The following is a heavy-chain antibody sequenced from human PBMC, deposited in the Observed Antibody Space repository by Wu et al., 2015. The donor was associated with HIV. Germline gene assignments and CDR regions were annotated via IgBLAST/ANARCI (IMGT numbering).Heavy chain of an antibody. CDR1: GYIFTSYY. V-gene: IGHV1/OR15-1*04. Sequence: QERLTQSGATLARPGTSLKMSCKASGYIFTSYYIHWVRLAPGQPLEWLGEINPRSGGTNYAQKFHDRIVVTSDTSTNTVYLEVKGLTSDDTATYYCSRSTSITLFGFIVGHYYYAMDVWGQGTAVVVSS. CDR3: SRSTSITLFGFIVGHYYYAMDV. D-gene: IGHD5/OR15-5a*01. CDR2: INPRSGGT. J-gene: IGHJ6*02.